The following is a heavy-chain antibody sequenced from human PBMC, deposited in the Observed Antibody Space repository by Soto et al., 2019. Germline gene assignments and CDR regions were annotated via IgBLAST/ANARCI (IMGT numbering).Heavy chain of an antibody. V-gene: IGHV4-59*12. Sequence: PSESLAVTCPVSRYSISSYYWSWIRQPPGKRLEWIGYISYSGSTDYNPSLKSRVTISGDTSKNQFSLKVSSVTAADTAVYYCARGTSWQLPFDYWGQGTLVTVSS. J-gene: IGHJ4*02. D-gene: IGHD6-13*01. CDR3: ARGTSWQLPFDY. CDR1: RYSISSYY. CDR2: ISYSGST.